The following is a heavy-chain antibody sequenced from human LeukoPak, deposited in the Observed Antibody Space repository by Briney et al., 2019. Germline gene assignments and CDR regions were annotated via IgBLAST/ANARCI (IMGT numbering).Heavy chain of an antibody. J-gene: IGHJ4*02. CDR2: IYYSGST. D-gene: IGHD6-13*01. Sequence: PSETLSLTCTVSGGSISSYYWSWIRQPPGKGLEWIGYIYYSGSTYYNPSLKSRVTISVDTSKNQFSLKLSSVTAADTAVYYCARRAISSSWYGTADYRGQGTLVTVSS. CDR3: ARRAISSSWYGTADY. CDR1: GGSISSYY. V-gene: IGHV4-59*08.